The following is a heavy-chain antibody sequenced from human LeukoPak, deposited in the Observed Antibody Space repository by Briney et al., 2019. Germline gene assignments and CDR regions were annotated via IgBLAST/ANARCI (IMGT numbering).Heavy chain of an antibody. CDR1: GVTLSSYA. CDR3: AKRDFFYGDYDY. J-gene: IGHJ4*02. V-gene: IGHV3-23*01. CDR2: ISSSGSGGNT. Sequence: GGSLRLSCAASGVTLSSYAMSWARQAPGKGLEWVSGISSSGSGGNTYYADSVKGRFTISRDNSKNTLYLRMNSLRAEDTAVYYCAKRDFFYGDYDYWGQGTLVTVSS. D-gene: IGHD4-17*01.